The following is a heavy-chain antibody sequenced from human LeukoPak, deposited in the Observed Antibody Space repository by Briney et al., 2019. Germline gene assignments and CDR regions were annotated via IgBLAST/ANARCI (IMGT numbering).Heavy chain of an antibody. V-gene: IGHV4-4*08. J-gene: IGHJ3*02. CDR1: GGSLTGYH. CDR2: IYSSETT. CDR3: ARVNDFDI. Sequence: SETLSLACTLSGGSLTGYHWSWIRQPPGKRLEWIVYIYSSETTQYKPSLKSRVTISADTSKYQLSLKLTSVTAADTAIYNSARVNDFDIWGQGTMVTVSS.